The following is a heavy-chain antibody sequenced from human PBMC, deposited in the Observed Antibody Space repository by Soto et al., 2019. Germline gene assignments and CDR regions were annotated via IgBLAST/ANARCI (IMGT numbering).Heavy chain of an antibody. V-gene: IGHV1-18*04. CDR2: ISAYNGNT. CDR1: GHTFTSYG. CDR3: ARDDYGDQVYYYYGMDV. J-gene: IGHJ6*02. D-gene: IGHD4-17*01. Sequence: ASVKVSCKASGHTFTSYGISWVRQAPGQGLEWMGWISAYNGNTNYAQKLQGRVTMTTDTSTSTAYMELRSLRSDDTAVYYCARDDYGDQVYYYYGMDVWGQGTTVTVSS.